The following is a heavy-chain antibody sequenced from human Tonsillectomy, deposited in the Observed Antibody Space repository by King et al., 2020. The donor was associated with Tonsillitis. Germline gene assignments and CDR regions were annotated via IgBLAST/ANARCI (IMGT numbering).Heavy chain of an antibody. Sequence: VQLVESGGGVVQPGRSLRLSCAASGFTFGTYAMHWVRQAPGKGLEWVAVISYYLSNKYYADSVKGRFTISREHSKNTLYLQMNSLRADDTAVYYCARELTIFGVVPPDYWGQGTLVTVSS. D-gene: IGHD3-3*01. CDR3: ARELTIFGVVPPDY. V-gene: IGHV3-30-3*01. CDR2: ISYYLSNK. CDR1: GFTFGTYA. J-gene: IGHJ4*02.